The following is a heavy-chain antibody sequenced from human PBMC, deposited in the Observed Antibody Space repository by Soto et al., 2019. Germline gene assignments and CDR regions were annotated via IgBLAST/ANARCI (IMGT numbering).Heavy chain of an antibody. CDR2: IYYSGST. CDR1: GGSISSYY. V-gene: IGHV4-59*08. CDR3: AGYSFSSSWYKYYFDY. D-gene: IGHD6-13*01. J-gene: IGHJ4*02. Sequence: QVQLQESGPGLVKPSETLSLTCTVSGGSISSYYWSWIRQPPGKGLEWIGYIYYSGSTNYNPSLKGRVTISVDTSKNQFSLKLSSVTAADTAVYYCAGYSFSSSWYKYYFDYWGQGTLVTVSS.